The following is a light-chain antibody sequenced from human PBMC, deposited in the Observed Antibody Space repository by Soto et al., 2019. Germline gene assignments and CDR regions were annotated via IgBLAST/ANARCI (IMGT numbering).Light chain of an antibody. Sequence: ETVMTQTPATLSVSPGDRATLSCRASQSISTNLAWYQQKPGQAPRLLIYDASTRATGIPARLSGSGSGTKFTLTISSLLSEDFAVYSCQQYNNWPLTFGGGTKVEIK. V-gene: IGKV3D-15*01. CDR1: QSISTN. CDR3: QQYNNWPLT. J-gene: IGKJ4*01. CDR2: DAS.